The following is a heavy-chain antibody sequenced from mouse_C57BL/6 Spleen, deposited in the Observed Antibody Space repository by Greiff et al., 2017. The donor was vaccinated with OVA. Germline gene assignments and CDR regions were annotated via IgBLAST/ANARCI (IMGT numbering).Heavy chain of an antibody. J-gene: IGHJ3*01. CDR3: ARAFITTVGGLAY. D-gene: IGHD1-1*01. Sequence: EVKLQESGPGLVKPSQSLSLTCSVTGYSITSGYYWNWIRQFPGNKLEWMGYISYDGSNNYNPSLKNRISITRDTSKNQFFLKLNSVTTEDTATYYCARAFITTVGGLAYWGQGTLVTVSA. V-gene: IGHV3-6*01. CDR2: ISYDGSN. CDR1: GYSITSGYY.